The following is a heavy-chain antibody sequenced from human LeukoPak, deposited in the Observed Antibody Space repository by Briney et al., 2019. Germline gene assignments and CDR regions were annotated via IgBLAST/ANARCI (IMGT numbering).Heavy chain of an antibody. D-gene: IGHD3-10*01. CDR3: AKDTGGYYYGMDV. CDR2: ISWDGGST. CDR1: GVTFDDYA. V-gene: IGHV3-43D*04. Sequence: PGGSLRLSCAASGVTFDDYAMHWVRQAPGKGLEWVSLISWDGGSTYYADSVKGRFTISRDNSKNSLYLQMNSLRAEDTALYYCAKDTGGYYYGMDVWGKGTTVTVSS. J-gene: IGHJ6*04.